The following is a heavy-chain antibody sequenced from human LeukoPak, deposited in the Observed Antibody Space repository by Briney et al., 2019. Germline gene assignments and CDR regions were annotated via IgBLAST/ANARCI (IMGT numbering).Heavy chain of an antibody. CDR1: GGSISNYY. J-gene: IGHJ4*02. CDR2: INYSGTT. Sequence: SSETLSLTCTASGGSISNYYWSWVRQPPGKGLEWIGYINYSGTTDYNPSLKSRVTISVDTSKNQFSLKLQSVSAADTAVYYCARHTGGLGGTGFDYWGQGTLVTVSS. D-gene: IGHD1-26*01. V-gene: IGHV4-59*08. CDR3: ARHTGGLGGTGFDY.